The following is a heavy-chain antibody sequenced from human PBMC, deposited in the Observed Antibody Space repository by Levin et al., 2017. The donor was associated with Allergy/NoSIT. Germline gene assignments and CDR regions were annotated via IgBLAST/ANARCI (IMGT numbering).Heavy chain of an antibody. V-gene: IGHV3-48*01. J-gene: IGHJ3*01. D-gene: IGHD6-19*01. CDR2: ISSFSDTI. Sequence: GGSLRLSCAVSGFTFTAYSMNWVRQAPGKGLEWISYISSFSDTIYYADSVKGRFTISRDNGKNSLYLQMNNLRVEDTAMYYCARAWDLSSTTPGWPDVWGQGTVVA. CDR3: ARAWDLSSTTPGWPDV. CDR1: GFTFTAYS.